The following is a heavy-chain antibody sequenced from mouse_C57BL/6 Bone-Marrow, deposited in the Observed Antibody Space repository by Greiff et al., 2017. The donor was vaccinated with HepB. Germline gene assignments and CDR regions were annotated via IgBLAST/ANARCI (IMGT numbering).Heavy chain of an antibody. J-gene: IGHJ1*03. CDR2: ISDGGSYT. CDR1: GFTFSSYA. V-gene: IGHV5-4*01. CDR3: ARDRDSNLRRGYFDV. D-gene: IGHD2-5*01. Sequence: DVHLVESGGGLVKPGGSLKLSCAASGFTFSSYAMSWVRQTPEKRLEWVATISDGGSYTYYPDNVKGRFTISRDNAKNNLYLQMSHLKSEDTAMYYCARDRDSNLRRGYFDVWGTGTTVTVSS.